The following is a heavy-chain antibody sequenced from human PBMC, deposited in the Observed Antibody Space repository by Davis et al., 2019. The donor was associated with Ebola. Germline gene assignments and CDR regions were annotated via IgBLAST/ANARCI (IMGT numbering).Heavy chain of an antibody. CDR2: IYYSGST. Sequence: PGGSLRLSCTVSGGSVSSGSYYWSWIRQPPGKGLEWIGYIYYSGSTNYNPSLKSRVTISVDTSKNQFSLKLSSVTAADTAVYYCATNIVVVPAAHYYMDVWGKGTTVTVSS. J-gene: IGHJ6*03. V-gene: IGHV4-61*01. CDR1: GGSVSSGSYY. D-gene: IGHD2-2*01. CDR3: ATNIVVVPAAHYYMDV.